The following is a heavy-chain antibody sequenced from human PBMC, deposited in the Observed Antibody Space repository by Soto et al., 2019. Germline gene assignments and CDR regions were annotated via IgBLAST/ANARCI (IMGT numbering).Heavy chain of an antibody. J-gene: IGHJ4*02. CDR1: GFTFSGSA. V-gene: IGHV3-73*01. D-gene: IGHD3-10*01. Sequence: GGSLRLSCAASGFTFSGSAMHWVRQASGKGLEWVGRIRSKANSYATAYAASVKGRFTISRDNSKNTLYLQMNGLRLDDTAVYYCVTAVRTRLDNWGPGTLVTVS. CDR2: IRSKANSYAT. CDR3: VTAVRTRLDN.